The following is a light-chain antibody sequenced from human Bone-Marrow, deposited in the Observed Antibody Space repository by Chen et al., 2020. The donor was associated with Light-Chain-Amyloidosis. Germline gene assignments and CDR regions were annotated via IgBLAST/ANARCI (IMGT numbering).Light chain of an antibody. CDR1: NRDAGGYKY. V-gene: IGLV2-14*03. CDR3: SSYRGNSTWV. CDR2: DVS. J-gene: IGLJ3*02. Sequence: QSDLTQPASVSGSPGQTITISCTGSNRDAGGYKYVSWYQQHPGEAPKLTIYDVSNRPSGISKRFSGSKSGNTASLTISGLRAEDEAIYDCSSYRGNSTWVFGGGTKLTVL.